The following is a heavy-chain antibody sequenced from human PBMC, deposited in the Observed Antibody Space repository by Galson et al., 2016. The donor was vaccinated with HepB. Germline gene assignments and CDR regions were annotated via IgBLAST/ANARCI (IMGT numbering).Heavy chain of an antibody. CDR1: GFTFSSYA. J-gene: IGHJ4*02. D-gene: IGHD2-2*01. CDR3: ARASWSTTTRFDY. V-gene: IGHV3-23*01. Sequence: SLRLSCAASGFTFSSYALSWVRQAPGKGLEWVSSITAGGGATYYADSVKGRFTISRDYSKNTLCLQLNSLRAEDTAVYYCARASWSTTTRFDYWGQGTPVTVPS. CDR2: ITAGGGAT.